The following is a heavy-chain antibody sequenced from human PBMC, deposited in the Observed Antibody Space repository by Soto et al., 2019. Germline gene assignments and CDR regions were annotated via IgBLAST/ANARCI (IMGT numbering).Heavy chain of an antibody. D-gene: IGHD2-8*01. V-gene: IGHV1-18*01. CDR3: ARDIESVTAKHFFYDYAMDV. J-gene: IGHJ6*02. Sequence: AASVKVSCKASGFTFSNYGLNWVRQAPGQGLEWMGWVSANNGHTNYAQNLQGRVSMTTDTSTSTAYMELRGLTFDDTAGYYCARDIESVTAKHFFYDYAMDVWG. CDR2: VSANNGHT. CDR1: GFTFSNYG.